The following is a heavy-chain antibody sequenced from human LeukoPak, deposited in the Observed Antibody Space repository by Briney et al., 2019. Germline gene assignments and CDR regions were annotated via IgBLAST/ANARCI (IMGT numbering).Heavy chain of an antibody. CDR2: ISGSGGST. Sequence: GGSLRLSCAASGFTFSSYAMSWVRQAPGKGLEWVSAISGSGGSTYYADSVKGRFTISRDNSKNTLYLQMNSLRAEDTAVYYCAKALIAARLGYYYGMDVWGQGTTVTVSS. CDR3: AKALIAARLGYYYGMDV. CDR1: GFTFSSYA. V-gene: IGHV3-23*01. J-gene: IGHJ6*02. D-gene: IGHD6-6*01.